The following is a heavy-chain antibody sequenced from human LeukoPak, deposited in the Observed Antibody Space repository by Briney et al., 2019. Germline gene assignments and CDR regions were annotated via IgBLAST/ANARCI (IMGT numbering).Heavy chain of an antibody. CDR2: LYYSGNT. CDR3: ARHVGSGWWPLDY. J-gene: IGHJ4*02. V-gene: IGHV4-59*08. CDR1: GGSISGWY. D-gene: IGHD6-19*01. Sequence: SETLSLTCTVSGGSISGWYWSWIRQPPGKGLEWIGYLYYSGNTDYNPSLKSRVTISLDTSKNQFSLKLSSVTAADTAVYYCARHVGSGWWPLDYWGQGTLVTVSS.